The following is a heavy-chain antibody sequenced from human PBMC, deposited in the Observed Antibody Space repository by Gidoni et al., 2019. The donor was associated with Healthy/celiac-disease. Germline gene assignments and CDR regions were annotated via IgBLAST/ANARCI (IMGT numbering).Heavy chain of an antibody. V-gene: IGHV3-30*04. CDR2: ISYDGSNK. Sequence: QVQLVESGGGVVQPGRSLRLWCAASGFTFGSYAMHWVRQAPGKGLEWVAVISYDGSNKYYADSVKGRFPISRDNSKNTLYLQMNSLRAEDTAVYYCARDPRAVAGMGYFDLWGRVTLVTVSS. CDR3: ARDPRAVAGMGYFDL. CDR1: GFTFGSYA. J-gene: IGHJ2*01. D-gene: IGHD6-19*01.